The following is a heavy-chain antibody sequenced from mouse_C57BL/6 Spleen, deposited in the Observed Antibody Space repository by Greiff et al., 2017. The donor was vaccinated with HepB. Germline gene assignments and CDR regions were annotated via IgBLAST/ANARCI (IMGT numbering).Heavy chain of an antibody. J-gene: IGHJ3*01. Sequence: QVQLQQPGAELVRPGTSVKLSCKASGYTFTSYWMHWVKRRPGQGLEWIGVIDPSDSYTNYNQKFKGKATLTVDTSSSTAYMQLSSLTSEDSAVYYCASYYSNPWFAYWGQGTLVTVSA. V-gene: IGHV1-59*01. D-gene: IGHD2-5*01. CDR1: GYTFTSYW. CDR3: ASYYSNPWFAY. CDR2: IDPSDSYT.